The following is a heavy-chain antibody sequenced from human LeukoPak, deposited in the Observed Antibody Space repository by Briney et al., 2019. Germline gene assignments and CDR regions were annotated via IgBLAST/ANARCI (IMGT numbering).Heavy chain of an antibody. J-gene: IGHJ4*02. CDR2: IYSGGST. CDR1: GFTVSSNY. Sequence: GGSLRLSCAASGFTVSSNYMSWVRQAPGKGLEWVSVIYSGGSTYYADSVKGRFTISRDNAENSLYLRMNSLRVEDTAFYYCARDLAYSWLDYWGQGMLVTVSS. CDR3: ARDLAYSWLDY. V-gene: IGHV3-53*01. D-gene: IGHD5-18*01.